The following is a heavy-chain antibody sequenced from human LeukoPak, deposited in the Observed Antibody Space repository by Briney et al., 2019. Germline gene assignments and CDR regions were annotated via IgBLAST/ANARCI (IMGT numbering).Heavy chain of an antibody. Sequence: GRSLRLSCAASGFTFSSYAMHWVRQAPGKGLEWVSYISSSGSTIYYADSVKGRFTISRDNAKNSLYLQMNSLRAEDTAAYYCARDSGSPAQFDPWGQGTLVTVSS. V-gene: IGHV3-48*04. CDR2: ISSSGSTI. D-gene: IGHD1-26*01. CDR3: ARDSGSPAQFDP. J-gene: IGHJ5*02. CDR1: GFTFSSYA.